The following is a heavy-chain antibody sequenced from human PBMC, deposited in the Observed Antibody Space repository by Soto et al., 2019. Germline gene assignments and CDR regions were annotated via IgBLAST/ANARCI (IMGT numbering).Heavy chain of an antibody. CDR2: ISGSGGST. CDR3: AKGGLHDFWSGYSVGGLYYFDY. D-gene: IGHD3-3*01. J-gene: IGHJ4*02. V-gene: IGHV3-23*01. CDR1: GFTFSSYA. Sequence: EVQLLESGGGLVQPGGSLRLSCAASGFTFSSYAMSWVRQAPGKGLEWVSAISGSGGSTYYADSVKGRFTISRDNSKNTLYLQMNSLRAEDTAVYYCAKGGLHDFWSGYSVGGLYYFDYWGQGTLVTVSS.